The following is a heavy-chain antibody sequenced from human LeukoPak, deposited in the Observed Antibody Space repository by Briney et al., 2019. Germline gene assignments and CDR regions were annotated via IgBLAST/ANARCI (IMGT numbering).Heavy chain of an antibody. D-gene: IGHD1-26*01. J-gene: IGHJ5*02. V-gene: IGHV3-23*01. CDR2: IGGPAET. CDR3: AKDWWVLLPTSPHWFDP. CDR1: GFSFDVHA. Sequence: GGSLRLSCAASGFSFDVHAMTWVRQAPGKGPEWVATIGGPAETLYADSVRGRFTISRDNSRYTLYLQMNRLRAEDSALYCCAKDWWVLLPTSPHWFDPWGQGTLVTVSS.